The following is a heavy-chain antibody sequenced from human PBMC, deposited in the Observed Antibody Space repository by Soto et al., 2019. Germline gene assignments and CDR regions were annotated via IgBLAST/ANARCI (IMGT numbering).Heavy chain of an antibody. V-gene: IGHV3-30*18. CDR3: AKDRSATLYYYGMDV. D-gene: IGHD6-19*01. Sequence: GGSLRLSCAASGFTFRSHGMHWVRQAPGKGLESVAVLSYDGGNEYYADSVKGRFTVSRDNSKNTLYLEMNNLRAEDTAVYFCAKDRSATLYYYGMDVWGQGTTVTVSS. J-gene: IGHJ6*02. CDR2: LSYDGGNE. CDR1: GFTFRSHG.